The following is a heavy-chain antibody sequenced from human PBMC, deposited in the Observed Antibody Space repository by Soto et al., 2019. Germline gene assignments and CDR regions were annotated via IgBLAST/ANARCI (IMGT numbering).Heavy chain of an antibody. V-gene: IGHV3-23*01. CDR3: AKDAYDFWSGHPDNWFDP. CDR1: GFTFSSYA. D-gene: IGHD3-3*01. J-gene: IGHJ5*02. Sequence: GGSLRLSCAASGFTFSSYAMSWVRQAPGKGLEWVSAISGSGGSTYYADSVKGRFTISRDNSKNTLYLQMNSLRAEDTAVYYCAKDAYDFWSGHPDNWFDPWGQGTLVTVSS. CDR2: ISGSGGST.